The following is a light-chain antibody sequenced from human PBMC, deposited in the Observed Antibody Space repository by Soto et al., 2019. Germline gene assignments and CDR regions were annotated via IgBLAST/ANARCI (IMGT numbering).Light chain of an antibody. Sequence: DIQMTQSPSTLSASVGDRVTITCRSSQSISNWLAWYQQKPGEAPKLLIYTASSLQSGVPSRFSGSRSGTEFTLTISSLQPDDLATYYCQDYNSYSETFGQGTKVDIK. CDR1: QSISNW. CDR2: TAS. CDR3: QDYNSYSET. J-gene: IGKJ1*01. V-gene: IGKV1-5*03.